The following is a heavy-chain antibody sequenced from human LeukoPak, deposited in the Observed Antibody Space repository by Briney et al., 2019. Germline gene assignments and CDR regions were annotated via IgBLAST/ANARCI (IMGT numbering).Heavy chain of an antibody. CDR3: ARDSGGSGSYSH. D-gene: IGHD3-10*01. J-gene: IGHJ4*02. V-gene: IGHV1-69*06. CDR2: IIPIFGTA. Sequence: SVKVSCKASGGTFSSYAISWVRQAPGQGLEWMGGIIPIFGTANYAQKFQGRVTITADKSTSTAYVELSSLRSEDTAVYYCARDSGGSGSYSHWGQGTLVTVSS. CDR1: GGTFSSYA.